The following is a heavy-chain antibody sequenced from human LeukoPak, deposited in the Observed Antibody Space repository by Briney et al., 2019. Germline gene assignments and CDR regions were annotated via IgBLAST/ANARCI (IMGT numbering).Heavy chain of an antibody. Sequence: SETLSLTCTVSGGSISSYYWIWIRQPAGKGLEWIGRIYTSGSTNYNPSLKSRVTMSVDTSKNQFSLKLSSVTAADTAVYYCARGASGYSSGWYGFWFDPWGQGTLVTVSS. D-gene: IGHD6-19*01. CDR1: GGSISSYY. CDR2: IYTSGST. CDR3: ARGASGYSSGWYGFWFDP. J-gene: IGHJ5*02. V-gene: IGHV4-4*07.